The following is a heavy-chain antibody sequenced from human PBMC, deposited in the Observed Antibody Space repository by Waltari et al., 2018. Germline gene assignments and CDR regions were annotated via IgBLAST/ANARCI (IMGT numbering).Heavy chain of an antibody. D-gene: IGHD1-26*01. CDR3: ASLSGSSRDY. Sequence: QVQLQQWGAGLLKPSETLSLTCAVYGGSFSGYYWSWIRQPPGKGLEWIGEINHSGSTNYNPSLKSRVTISVDTSKNQFSLKLSSVTAADTAVYYCASLSGSSRDYWGQETLVTVSS. CDR1: GGSFSGYY. V-gene: IGHV4-34*01. J-gene: IGHJ4*02. CDR2: INHSGST.